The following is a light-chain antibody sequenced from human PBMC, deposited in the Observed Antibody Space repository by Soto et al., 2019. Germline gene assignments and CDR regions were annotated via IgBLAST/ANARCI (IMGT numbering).Light chain of an antibody. Sequence: QSALTQPASVSGSPGQSITISCTGTSSDIGGYNSVSWYQQHPGRAPRLIIYEVTNRPSGVSNRFSASKSGNTASLTISGLQAEDEADYYCISYTPIVTLGSVFGTGTKVTVL. CDR2: EVT. CDR1: SSDIGGYNS. J-gene: IGLJ1*01. V-gene: IGLV2-14*01. CDR3: ISYTPIVTLGSV.